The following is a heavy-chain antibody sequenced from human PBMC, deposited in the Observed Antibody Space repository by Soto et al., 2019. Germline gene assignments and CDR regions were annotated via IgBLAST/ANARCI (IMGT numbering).Heavy chain of an antibody. V-gene: IGHV4-31*03. J-gene: IGHJ4*02. CDR3: ARTLHDYGVDFDY. Sequence: TSETLSLTCTVSGGSISSGGYYWSWIRQHPGKGLEWIGYIYYSGSTYYNPSLKSRVTISVDTSKNQFSLKLSSVTAADTAVYYCARTLHDYGVDFDYWGQGTLVTVSS. CDR1: GGSISSGGYY. CDR2: IYYSGST. D-gene: IGHD4-17*01.